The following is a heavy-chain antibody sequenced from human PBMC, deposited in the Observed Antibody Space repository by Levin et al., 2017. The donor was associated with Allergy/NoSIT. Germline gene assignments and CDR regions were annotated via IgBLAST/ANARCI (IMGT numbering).Heavy chain of an antibody. CDR3: ATISPDAGQWLDPFDY. CDR2: ISPYNAQT. Sequence: GASVKVSCKGSGDTFTTYGLGWVRQAPGHGLEWMGWISPYNAQTNYAQNFQGRVTMTTDTSTDTAYMDLRSLRSDDTAVYYCATISPDAGQWLDPFDYWGQGSLVTVSS. CDR1: GDTFTTYG. V-gene: IGHV1-18*01. D-gene: IGHD6-19*01. J-gene: IGHJ4*02.